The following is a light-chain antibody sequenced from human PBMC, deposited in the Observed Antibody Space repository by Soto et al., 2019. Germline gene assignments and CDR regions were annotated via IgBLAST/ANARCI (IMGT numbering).Light chain of an antibody. CDR1: QSISTE. CDR2: SAS. CDR3: QQGHNWPLT. J-gene: IGKJ2*01. V-gene: IGKV3-15*01. Sequence: EIAMTQSPATLSVSPGERATLSCRASQSISTELAWYQQKPGQPPRLLIYSASTRATGVPARYTGSGSGSEFTLTISGLQSEDCAVYYCQQGHNWPLTFGQGTRLEI.